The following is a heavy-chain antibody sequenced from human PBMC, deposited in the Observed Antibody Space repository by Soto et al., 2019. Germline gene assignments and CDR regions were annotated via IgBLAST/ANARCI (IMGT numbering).Heavy chain of an antibody. D-gene: IGHD6-6*01. CDR1: GGTFSSYA. J-gene: IGHJ5*02. CDR3: ASCNSSSSWPYNWFDP. CDR2: IIPIFGTA. Sequence: QVQLMQSGAEVKKPGSSVKVSCKASGGTFSSYAISWVRQAPGQGLEWMGGIIPIFGTANYAQKFQGRVTITADESTSTAYMELSSLRSEDTAVYYCASCNSSSSWPYNWFDPWGQGTLVTVSS. V-gene: IGHV1-69*01.